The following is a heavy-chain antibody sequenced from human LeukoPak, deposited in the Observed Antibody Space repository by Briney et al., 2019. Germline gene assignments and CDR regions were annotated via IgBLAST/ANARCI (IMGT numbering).Heavy chain of an antibody. CDR3: AKDSGGWSLS. CDR1: GFMFSVSE. Sequence: PGGSLRLSCAASGFMFSVSEMDWVRQAPGKWLEWISYINDKGSLKAYADSVKGRFLVSRDNAKNSLYLQMNSLRADDTAVYYCAKDSGGWSLSWGQGTLVTVSS. V-gene: IGHV3-48*03. CDR2: INDKGSLK. J-gene: IGHJ5*02. D-gene: IGHD2-15*01.